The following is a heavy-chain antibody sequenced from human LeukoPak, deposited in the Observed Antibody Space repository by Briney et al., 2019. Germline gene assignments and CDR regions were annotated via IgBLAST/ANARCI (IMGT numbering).Heavy chain of an antibody. V-gene: IGHV3-23*01. CDR1: GFTFSSYA. CDR2: ISGSGGST. Sequence: PGGSLRLSCAASGFTFSSYAMSWVRQAPGKGLEWVSAISGSGGSTYYADSVKGRFTISRDNSKNTLYLQMYSLRAEDTAVYYCAKNRRTTVVTPDDYWGQGTLVTVSS. J-gene: IGHJ4*02. D-gene: IGHD4-23*01. CDR3: AKNRRTTVVTPDDY.